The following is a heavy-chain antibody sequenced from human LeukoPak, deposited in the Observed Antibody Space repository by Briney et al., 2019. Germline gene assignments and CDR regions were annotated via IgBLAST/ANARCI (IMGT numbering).Heavy chain of an antibody. CDR3: ARDWAGMTAPGPFDY. CDR2: IWYDGSDK. Sequence: GGSLRLSCVTSGFTFSEFAMHWVRQVPGKGLEWVAAIWYDGSDKYYADSVKGRFTISRDNSKNTLYLQMNSLRAEDTAVYYCARDWAGMTAPGPFDYWGQGTLVTVSS. V-gene: IGHV3-33*01. CDR1: GFTFSEFA. D-gene: IGHD6-13*01. J-gene: IGHJ4*02.